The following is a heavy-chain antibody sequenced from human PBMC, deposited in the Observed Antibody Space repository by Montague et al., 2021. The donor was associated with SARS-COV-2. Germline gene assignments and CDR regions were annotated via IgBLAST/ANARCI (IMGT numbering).Heavy chain of an antibody. J-gene: IGHJ4*02. CDR3: ARGRQHINMVVVVVTGGEYYFDF. V-gene: IGHV4-34*01. CDR2: INHRGST. Sequence: SETLSLTCAVYDGSFSDYSWTWIRQPPGKGLEWIGEINHRGSTNYNPSLRSRVTISVDTSKNQFCLKMTSVTAADTAVYYCARGRQHINMVVVVVTGGEYYFDFWGQGTLVAVSS. D-gene: IGHD3-22*01. CDR1: DGSFSDYS.